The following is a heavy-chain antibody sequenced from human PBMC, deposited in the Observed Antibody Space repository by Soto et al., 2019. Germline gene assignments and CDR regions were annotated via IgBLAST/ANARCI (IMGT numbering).Heavy chain of an antibody. CDR3: ARNSRTGFFSLGHFAN. CDR2: IHYTDIT. V-gene: IGHV4-59*01. Sequence: PTETLSHTCTISGGSITNDYWSWIRQPPGKGLEWIGYIHYTDITNYNPSLKSRVIMATDTSKNQISLTLRSVSAADTAVYFCARNSRTGFFSLGHFANWGRGTQV. CDR1: GGSITNDY. J-gene: IGHJ4*02. D-gene: IGHD2-21*01.